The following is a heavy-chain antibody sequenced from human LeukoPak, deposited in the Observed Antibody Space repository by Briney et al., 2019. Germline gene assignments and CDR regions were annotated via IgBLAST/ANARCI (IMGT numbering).Heavy chain of an antibody. Sequence: SETLSLTCTVSGGSINTYYWSWIRQPAGKGLEYIGRIYTSGSTNYNPSLKSRVTISVDTSKNQFSLKLSSVTAADTAVYYCARDQVDYYGSGSYYSHWFDPWGQGTLVTVSS. V-gene: IGHV4-4*07. J-gene: IGHJ5*02. CDR2: IYTSGST. D-gene: IGHD3-10*01. CDR3: ARDQVDYYGSGSYYSHWFDP. CDR1: GGSINTYY.